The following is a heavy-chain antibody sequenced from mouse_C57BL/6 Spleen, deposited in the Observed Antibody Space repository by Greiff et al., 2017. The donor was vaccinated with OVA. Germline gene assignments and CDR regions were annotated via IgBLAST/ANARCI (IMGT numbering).Heavy chain of an antibody. J-gene: IGHJ3*01. V-gene: IGHV5-4*01. CDR3: ARPSLYYDYDGFAY. D-gene: IGHD2-4*01. CDR1: GFTFSSYA. CDR2: ISDGGSYT. Sequence: EVQVVESGGGLVKPGGSLKLSCAASGFTFSSYAMSWVRQTPEKRLEWVATISDGGSYTYYPDNVKGRFTISRDNAKNNLYLQMSHLKSEDTAMYYCARPSLYYDYDGFAYWGQGTLVTVSA.